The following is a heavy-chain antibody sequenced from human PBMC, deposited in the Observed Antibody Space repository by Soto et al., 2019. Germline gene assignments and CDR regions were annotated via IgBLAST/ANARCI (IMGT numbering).Heavy chain of an antibody. CDR3: AREPLDGDYVFYYYGMDV. V-gene: IGHV1-69*01. Sequence: QVQLVQSGAEVKKPGSSVKVSCKASGGTFSSYAISWVRQAPGQGLEWMGGIIPIFGTANYAKKFQGRVTITADESTSTAYMELSSLRSEDTAVYYCAREPLDGDYVFYYYGMDVWGQGTTVTVSS. J-gene: IGHJ6*02. CDR2: IIPIFGTA. CDR1: GGTFSSYA. D-gene: IGHD4-17*01.